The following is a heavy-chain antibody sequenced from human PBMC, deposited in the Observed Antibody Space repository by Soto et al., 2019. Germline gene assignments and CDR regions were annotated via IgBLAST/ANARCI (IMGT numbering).Heavy chain of an antibody. Sequence: QLQESGPGLVKPSLTLSLTCTVSGVSLSSGDYYWSWIRQPPGKGLEWIGYISYSGNSGNTYYNPSLKSRLTILVDTSKNQFFLTLNSVTAADTAVYYCARALNAKRGIQLWNWGQGTLVTVSS. CDR3: ARALNAKRGIQLWN. CDR1: GVSLSSGDYY. D-gene: IGHD5-18*01. CDR2: ISYSGNSGNT. J-gene: IGHJ4*02. V-gene: IGHV4-30-4*01.